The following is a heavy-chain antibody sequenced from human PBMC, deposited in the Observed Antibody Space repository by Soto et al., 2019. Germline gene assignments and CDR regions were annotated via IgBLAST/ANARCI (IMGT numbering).Heavy chain of an antibody. Sequence: QITLKESGPTLVKPTQTLTLTCTFSGFSRTTSGVGVGWLRQPPGKALEWLALIYGDDNRRYRPSLQSRLTITKDTSKNQVVLTMTNMDPVDTSTYYCAHRRAYAVPFDSWGQGTLVTVS. V-gene: IGHV2-5*02. D-gene: IGHD3-10*01. CDR2: IYGDDNR. J-gene: IGHJ4*02. CDR1: GFSRTTSGVG. CDR3: AHRRAYAVPFDS.